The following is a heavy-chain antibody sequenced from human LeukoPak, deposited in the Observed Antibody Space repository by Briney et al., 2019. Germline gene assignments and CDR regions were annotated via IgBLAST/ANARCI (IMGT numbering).Heavy chain of an antibody. CDR3: ARRYPLHYFDY. D-gene: IGHD1-1*01. CDR2: INHSGST. J-gene: IGHJ4*02. V-gene: IGHV4-34*01. Sequence: SETLSLTCAVYGGSFSGYYWSWIRQPPGKGLEWIGEINHSGSTNYNPSLKSRVTISVDTSKNQFSLKLSSVTAADTAVYYCARRYPLHYFDYWSQGTLVTVSS. CDR1: GGSFSGYY.